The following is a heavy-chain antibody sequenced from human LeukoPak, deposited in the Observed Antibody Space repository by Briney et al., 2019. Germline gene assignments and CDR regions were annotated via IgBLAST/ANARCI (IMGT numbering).Heavy chain of an antibody. CDR2: INHSGST. D-gene: IGHD4-17*01. CDR1: GGSFSGYY. V-gene: IGHV4-34*01. J-gene: IGHJ4*02. Sequence: SETLSLTCAVYGGSFSGYYWSWIRQPPGKGLEWIGEINHSGSTNYNPSLKSRVTISVDTSKNQFSLKLSSVTAADTAVYYCARGLSGDYGFDYWGQGTLVTVSS. CDR3: ARGLSGDYGFDY.